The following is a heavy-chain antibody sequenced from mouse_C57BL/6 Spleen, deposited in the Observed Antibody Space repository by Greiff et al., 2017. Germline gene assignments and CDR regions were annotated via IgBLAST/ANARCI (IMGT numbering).Heavy chain of an antibody. CDR1: GYTFTSYW. V-gene: IGHV1-61*01. D-gene: IGHD1-1*01. CDR3: ARSYGSSYGGFAY. J-gene: IGHJ3*01. Sequence: QVQLQQPGAELVRPGSSVKLSCKASGYTFTSYWMDWVKQRPGQGLEWIGNIYPSDSETHYNQKFKDKATLTVDKSSSTAYMQLSSLTSEDSAVYYCARSYGSSYGGFAYWGQGTLVTVSA. CDR2: IYPSDSET.